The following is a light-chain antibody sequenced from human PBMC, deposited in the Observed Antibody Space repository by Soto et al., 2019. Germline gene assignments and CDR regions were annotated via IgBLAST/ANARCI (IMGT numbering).Light chain of an antibody. J-gene: IGLJ2*01. CDR2: STN. Sequence: QSVLTQPPSASGTPGQRVTISCSGSSSNIGSNTVNWYQQLPGSAPKLLMYSTNQRPSGVPDRFSGSKSGTSASLAISGLQSEDEADYYCEAWDGSLNVVLFGGGTKLTVL. CDR3: EAWDGSLNVVL. CDR1: SSNIGSNT. V-gene: IGLV1-44*01.